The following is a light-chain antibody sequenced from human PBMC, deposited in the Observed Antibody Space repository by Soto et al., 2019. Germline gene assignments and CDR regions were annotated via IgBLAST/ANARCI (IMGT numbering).Light chain of an antibody. Sequence: PGERATLSCRASQSVDNYLAWYQQKPGQPPRLLIYDTSNRATGIPARFSGSGSGTDFTLIISSLEPEDFAVYYCQQRSNWPLTFGGGTEVEI. CDR3: QQRSNWPLT. CDR1: QSVDNY. V-gene: IGKV3-11*01. J-gene: IGKJ4*01. CDR2: DTS.